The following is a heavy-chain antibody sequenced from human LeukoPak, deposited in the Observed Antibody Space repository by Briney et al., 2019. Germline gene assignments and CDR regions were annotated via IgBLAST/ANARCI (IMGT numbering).Heavy chain of an antibody. V-gene: IGHV4-4*07. D-gene: IGHD3-3*01. CDR3: ARDHVEGTSYYDFWSGYYRMMDV. CDR1: GGSISSYY. CDR2: IYTSGST. J-gene: IGHJ6*02. Sequence: SETLSLTCTVSGGSISSYYWSWIRQPAGKGLEWIGRIYTSGSTNYNPSLKSRVTMSVDTSKNQFSLKLSSVTAADTAVYYCARDHVEGTSYYDFWSGYYRMMDVWGQGTTVTVSS.